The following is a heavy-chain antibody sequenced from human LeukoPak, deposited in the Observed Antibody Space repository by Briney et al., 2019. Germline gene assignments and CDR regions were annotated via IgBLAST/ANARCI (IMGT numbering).Heavy chain of an antibody. J-gene: IGHJ4*02. D-gene: IGHD2-21*02. CDR3: ARDSATLYCGGDCYPDY. CDR1: GYTFTSYG. Sequence: ASVKVSCKASGYTFTSYGISWGRQASGQGLEWMGWICAYNGNTNYAQKLQGRVTMTTDTSTSTAYMELRSLRSDDTAVYYCARDSATLYCGGDCYPDYWGQGTLVTVSS. CDR2: ICAYNGNT. V-gene: IGHV1-18*01.